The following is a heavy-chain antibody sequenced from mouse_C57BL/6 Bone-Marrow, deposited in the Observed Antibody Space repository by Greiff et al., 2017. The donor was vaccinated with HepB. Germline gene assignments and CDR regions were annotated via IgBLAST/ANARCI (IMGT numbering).Heavy chain of an antibody. Sequence: VQLQESGAELVKPGASVKLSCKASGYTFTSYWMQWVKQRPGQGLEWIGEIDPSDSYTNYNQKFKGKATLTVDTSSSTAYMQLSSLTSEDSAVYYCAREYYGSSGDWYFDVWGTGTTVTVSS. J-gene: IGHJ1*03. CDR2: IDPSDSYT. CDR3: AREYYGSSGDWYFDV. CDR1: GYTFTSYW. D-gene: IGHD1-1*01. V-gene: IGHV1-50*01.